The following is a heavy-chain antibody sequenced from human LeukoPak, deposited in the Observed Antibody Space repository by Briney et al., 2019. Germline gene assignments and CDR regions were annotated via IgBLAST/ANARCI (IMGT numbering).Heavy chain of an antibody. CDR2: IKQDGSEK. V-gene: IGHV3-7*01. CDR1: GITLSVYW. Sequence: PGGSLRLSCAASGITLSVYWMSWVRQAPGEGLEWVANIKQDGSEKYYRGSVKGRFTISRDNAKNSLYLQMNSLRAEDTAVYYCARSGSGYFDYWGQGSLVTVSS. J-gene: IGHJ4*02. CDR3: ARSGSGYFDY.